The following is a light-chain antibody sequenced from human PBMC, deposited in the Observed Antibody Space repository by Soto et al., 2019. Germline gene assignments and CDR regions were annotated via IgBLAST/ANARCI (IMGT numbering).Light chain of an antibody. Sequence: DIQMTQSPSTLSASVGDRVTITCRASQTINNWLAWYQQRPGKAPKLLIYEASTLEGGVPSRFSGSGSGTEFPLTISSLQPDDFGTYYCQQYNTFSITFGGGTKVEIK. V-gene: IGKV1-5*03. CDR3: QQYNTFSIT. CDR1: QTINNW. CDR2: EAS. J-gene: IGKJ4*01.